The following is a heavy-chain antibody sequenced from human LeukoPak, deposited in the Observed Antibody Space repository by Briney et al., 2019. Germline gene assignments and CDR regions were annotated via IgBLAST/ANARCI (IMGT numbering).Heavy chain of an antibody. Sequence: GGSLRLSCAASGFTFSSYSMNWVRQAPGKGLEWVSSISSSSSYIYYADSVKGRFTISRDNAKNSLYLQMNSLGAEDTAVYCCARDETAAAGTGLLAFDIWGQGTMVTVSS. CDR3: ARDETAAAGTGLLAFDI. J-gene: IGHJ3*02. V-gene: IGHV3-21*01. CDR2: ISSSSSYI. CDR1: GFTFSSYS. D-gene: IGHD6-13*01.